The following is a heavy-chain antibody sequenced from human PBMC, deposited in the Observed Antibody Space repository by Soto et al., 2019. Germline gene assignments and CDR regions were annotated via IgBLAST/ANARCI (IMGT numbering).Heavy chain of an antibody. Sequence: SETLSLTCTVSGGSVSSGSYYWSWIRQPPGKGLEWIGYIYYSGSTNYNPSLKSRVTMTRDTSTSTVYMELSSLRSEDTAVYYCARDSSGRFDYWGQGSLVTGSS. CDR1: GGSVSSGSYY. CDR2: IYYSGST. J-gene: IGHJ4*02. V-gene: IGHV4-61*01. D-gene: IGHD2-15*01. CDR3: ARDSSGRFDY.